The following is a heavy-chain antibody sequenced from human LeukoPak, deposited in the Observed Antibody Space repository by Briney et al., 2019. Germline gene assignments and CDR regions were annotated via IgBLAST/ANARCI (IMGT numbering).Heavy chain of an antibody. CDR3: ARDRLDYYYGSSFLDY. CDR2: ISAYNGNT. J-gene: IGHJ4*02. D-gene: IGHD3-10*01. CDR1: GYTFTSYG. Sequence: ASVKVSCKASGYTFTSYGISWVRQAPGQGLEWMGWISAYNGNTNYAQKLQGRVTTTTDTSTSTAYMELRSLRSDDTAVYYCARDRLDYYYGSSFLDYWGQGTLVTVSS. V-gene: IGHV1-18*01.